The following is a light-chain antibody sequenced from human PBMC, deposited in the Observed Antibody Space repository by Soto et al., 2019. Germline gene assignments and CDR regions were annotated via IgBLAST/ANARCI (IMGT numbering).Light chain of an antibody. CDR2: AAS. CDR3: QKYSSVIT. J-gene: IGKJ5*01. CDR1: QGISNF. Sequence: DIQMTQSPSSLSASVGDRVTITCRASQGISNFFAWYQQKPGKVPKLLISAASTLQSGVPSRFSGSGSGTDFTLTITSLQPEDVATYSCQKYSSVITFGQGTRLELK. V-gene: IGKV1-27*01.